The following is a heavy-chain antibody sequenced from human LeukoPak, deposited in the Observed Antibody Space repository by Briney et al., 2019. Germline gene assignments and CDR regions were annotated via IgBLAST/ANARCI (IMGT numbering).Heavy chain of an antibody. CDR1: GLTFSSYA. Sequence: PGGSLRLSCAASGLTFSSYAMHWVRQAPGKGLEWVAVISYDGSNKYYADSVKGRFTISRDNSKNTLYLQMNSLRAEDTAVYYCARDGITMVRGVIVKSPYFDYWGQGTLVTVSS. J-gene: IGHJ4*02. CDR2: ISYDGSNK. D-gene: IGHD3-10*01. V-gene: IGHV3-30*04. CDR3: ARDGITMVRGVIVKSPYFDY.